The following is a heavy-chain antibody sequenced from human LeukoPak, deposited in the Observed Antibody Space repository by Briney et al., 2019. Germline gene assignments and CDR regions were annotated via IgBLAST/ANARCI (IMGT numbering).Heavy chain of an antibody. CDR2: IYYSGST. CDR3: ARRDYYDSSGYHRDYFDY. Sequence: SETLSLTCTVSGGSISSSSYYWGWIRQPPGKGLEWIGSIYYSGSTYYNPSLKSRVTISVDTSKNQFSLKLSSVTAADTAVYYCARRDYYDSSGYHRDYFDYWGQGTLVTVSS. V-gene: IGHV4-39*01. D-gene: IGHD3-22*01. CDR1: GGSISSSSYY. J-gene: IGHJ4*02.